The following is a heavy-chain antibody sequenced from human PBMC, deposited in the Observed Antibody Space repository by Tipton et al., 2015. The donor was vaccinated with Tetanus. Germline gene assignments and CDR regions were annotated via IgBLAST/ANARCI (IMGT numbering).Heavy chain of an antibody. CDR3: AKGRSDGDYSDVFDY. CDR2: ISGRGDTT. CDR1: GFTFSFYA. V-gene: IGHV3-23*01. Sequence: CAVSGFTFSFYAMSWVRQAPGKGLEWVASISGRGDTTYRADSVKGRFAISRENSKNTLSLQMNNLRAEDTAVYYCAKGRSDGDYSDVFDYCGQGTRVTVSS. J-gene: IGHJ4*02. D-gene: IGHD4-17*01.